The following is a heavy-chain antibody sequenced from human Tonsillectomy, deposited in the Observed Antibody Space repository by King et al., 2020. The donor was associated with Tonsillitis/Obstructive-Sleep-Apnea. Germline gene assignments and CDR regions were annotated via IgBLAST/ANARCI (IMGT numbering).Heavy chain of an antibody. D-gene: IGHD4-23*01. CDR2: IYYSGST. V-gene: IGHV4-59*08. J-gene: IGHJ3*02. CDR1: GGSISSYY. CDR3: ARHREVVTPTESNDAFDI. Sequence: LQLQESGPGLVKPSETLSLTCTVSGGSISSYYWSWIRPPPGKGLEWIGYIYYSGSTNYNPSLKSRVTISVDTSKNQFSLKLSSVTAADTAVYYCARHREVVTPTESNDAFDIWGQGTMVTVSS.